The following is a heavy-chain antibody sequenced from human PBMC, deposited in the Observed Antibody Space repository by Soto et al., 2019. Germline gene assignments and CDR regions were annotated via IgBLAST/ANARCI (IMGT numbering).Heavy chain of an antibody. CDR2: IDWEDTK. J-gene: IGHJ6*02. CDR1: GFSLSGSGMR. CDR3: ARAFYGMDV. V-gene: IGHV2-70*04. Sequence: SGPTLVNPTQTLTLTCTVSGFSLSGSGMRVTWIRQPPGKALEWLARIDWEDTKLYSTSLKTRLTISKDTSKNQVVLTMTNVDPADTGTYYCARAFYGMDVWGQGTTVTAP.